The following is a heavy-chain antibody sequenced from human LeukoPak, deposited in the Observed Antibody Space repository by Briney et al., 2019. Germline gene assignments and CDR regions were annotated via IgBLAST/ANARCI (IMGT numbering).Heavy chain of an antibody. CDR1: GYSFTSYW. D-gene: IGHD6-19*01. V-gene: IGHV5-51*01. J-gene: IGHJ2*01. Sequence: GESLKISCKGSGYSFTSYWIGWVRQMPGKGLEWMGIIYPGDSDTRYSPSFQGQVTISADKSISTAYLQWSSLKASDTAMYYCARREAVAGLDWYFDLWGRGTLVTVSS. CDR2: IYPGDSDT. CDR3: ARREAVAGLDWYFDL.